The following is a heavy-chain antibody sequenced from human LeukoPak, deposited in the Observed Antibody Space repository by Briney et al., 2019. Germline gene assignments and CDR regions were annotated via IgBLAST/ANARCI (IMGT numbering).Heavy chain of an antibody. CDR2: ISSSGSTI. CDR3: ARSVYGTAENYFDY. CDR1: GFTFSDYY. V-gene: IGHV3-11*01. J-gene: IGHJ4*02. D-gene: IGHD5/OR15-5a*01. Sequence: GGSLRLSCAASGFTFSDYYMSCSREGPGEGVWWGSYISSSGSTIYYADSVKGRFTISRDNAKNSLYLQMNSLRAEDTAVYYCARSVYGTAENYFDYWGQGTLVTVSS.